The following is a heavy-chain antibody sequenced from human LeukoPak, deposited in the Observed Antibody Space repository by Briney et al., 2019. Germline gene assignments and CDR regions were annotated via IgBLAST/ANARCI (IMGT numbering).Heavy chain of an antibody. D-gene: IGHD3-22*01. CDR1: GGSIISNY. Sequence: SETLSLTCTVSGGSIISNYWSWIRQSAGTGLEWIGRIYGSGITDYNPSLKSRVTMSLDTSRKQFCLRLTSVTAADTAVYYCARLKFYDSTGYSPGYYMDVWGKGTTVSVFS. CDR2: IYGSGIT. J-gene: IGHJ6*03. CDR3: ARLKFYDSTGYSPGYYMDV. V-gene: IGHV4-4*07.